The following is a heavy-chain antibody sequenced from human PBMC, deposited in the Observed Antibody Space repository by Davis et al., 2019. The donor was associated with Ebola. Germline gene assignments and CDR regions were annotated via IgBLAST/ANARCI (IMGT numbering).Heavy chain of an antibody. Sequence: GESLKISCAASGFTFSSYWMSWVRQAPGKGLEWVANIKQDGSEKYYADSVKGRFTISRDNSKNTLYLQMNSLRAEDTAVYYCAKDGYYDFWSGNALPMDVWGQGTTVTVSS. CDR3: AKDGYYDFWSGNALPMDV. CDR2: IKQDGSEK. V-gene: IGHV3-7*01. J-gene: IGHJ6*02. D-gene: IGHD3-3*01. CDR1: GFTFSSYW.